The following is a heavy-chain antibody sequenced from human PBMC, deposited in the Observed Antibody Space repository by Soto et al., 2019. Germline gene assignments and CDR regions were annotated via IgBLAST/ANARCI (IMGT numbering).Heavy chain of an antibody. Sequence: SQTLSLTCAISGDIVSSNSAAWNWIRQSPSRGLEWLGRTYYRSKWYNDYAVSVKSRITINPDTSKNQFSLQLNSVTPEDTAVYYCARWPRQLKYYYYGMAVWGKGTTVTVSS. D-gene: IGHD6-13*01. CDR2: TYYRSKWYN. CDR1: GDIVSSNSAA. J-gene: IGHJ6*04. V-gene: IGHV6-1*01. CDR3: ARWPRQLKYYYYGMAV.